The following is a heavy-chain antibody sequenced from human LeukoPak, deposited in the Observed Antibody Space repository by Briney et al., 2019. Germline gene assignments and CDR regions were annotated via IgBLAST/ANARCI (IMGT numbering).Heavy chain of an antibody. V-gene: IGHV3-7*01. CDR2: IKQDGSEK. Sequence: GGSLRLSCVASGFTFSSRDWMTWVRQAPGKGLEWVANIKQDGSEKNYVDSVKGRFTISRDNAKNSVDLQMNSLRVEDTAVYYCARDTWYSSGWRQYYFDYWGQGTLVTVSS. CDR1: GFTFSSRDW. D-gene: IGHD6-19*01. J-gene: IGHJ4*02. CDR3: ARDTWYSSGWRQYYFDY.